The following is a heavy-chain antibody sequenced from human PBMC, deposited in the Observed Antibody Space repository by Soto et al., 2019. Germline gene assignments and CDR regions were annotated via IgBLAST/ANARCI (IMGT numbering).Heavy chain of an antibody. CDR2: INPNSGGT. CDR3: ARDLENEDIVVVVAAL. CDR1: GYTFTGYY. V-gene: IGHV1-2*02. D-gene: IGHD2-15*01. Sequence: ASVKVSCKASGYTFTGYYMHWVRQAPGQGLEWMGWINPNSGGTNYAQKFQGRVTMTRDTSISTAYMELSRLRSDDPAVYYCARDLENEDIVVVVAALWGQGTLVTVSS. J-gene: IGHJ4*02.